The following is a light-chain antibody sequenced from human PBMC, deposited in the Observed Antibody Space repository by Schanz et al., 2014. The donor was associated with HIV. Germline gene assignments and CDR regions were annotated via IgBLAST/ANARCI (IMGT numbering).Light chain of an antibody. J-gene: IGLJ1*01. CDR2: DDN. CDR3: QSYDSSLSGSRV. CDR1: SSNIGAGYD. Sequence: QSVLTQPPSLSGAPGQRVSLSCNGSSSNIGAGYDVHWYQQFPGTAPRLLIFDDNSRPSGVPDRFSGSKSGTSASLAISGLQSEDEAVYYCQSYDSSLSGSRVFGTGTKLTVL. V-gene: IGLV1-40*01.